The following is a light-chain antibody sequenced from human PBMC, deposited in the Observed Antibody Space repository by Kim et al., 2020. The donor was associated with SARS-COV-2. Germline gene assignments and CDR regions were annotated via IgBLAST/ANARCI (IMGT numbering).Light chain of an antibody. V-gene: IGLV3-21*04. CDR3: QFWDSGSDVV. CDR1: NIETKS. CDR2: FDS. Sequence: SYELTQPPSVSVAPGRTASITCGGDNIETKSVHWYQQRPGQAPVMVMYFDSDRPSGIPERFSGSNSGNTATLTISRVEAGDEADYYCQFWDSGSDVVFGGGTQLTVL. J-gene: IGLJ2*01.